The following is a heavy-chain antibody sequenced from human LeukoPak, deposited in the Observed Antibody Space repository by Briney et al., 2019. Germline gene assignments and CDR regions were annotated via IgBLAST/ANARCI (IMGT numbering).Heavy chain of an antibody. CDR2: IYHSGRT. V-gene: IGHV4-38-2*01. CDR3: ARLDRWFDP. CDR1: GYSISGGYY. Sequence: SETLSLTCAVSGYSISGGYYWGWIRQPPGKGLEWSGSIYHSGRTYYNPSLKRRVTISVDTSKNQFSLKLSSVTAADTAVYYCARLDRWFDPWGQGTLVTVSS. J-gene: IGHJ5*02. D-gene: IGHD1-14*01.